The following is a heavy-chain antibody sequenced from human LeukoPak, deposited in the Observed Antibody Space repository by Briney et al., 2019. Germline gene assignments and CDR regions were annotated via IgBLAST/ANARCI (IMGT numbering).Heavy chain of an antibody. Sequence: SETLSLTCTVSGGSISSSSSYWGWVRQPPGKGLEWIGSIYYSGSTYYNPSLKSRVTISADTSKTQFSLKLTSVTAADTAVYYCARHETYSGCCLDYWGQGALVTVSS. J-gene: IGHJ4*02. D-gene: IGHD1-26*01. CDR1: GGSISSSSSY. V-gene: IGHV4-39*01. CDR3: ARHETYSGCCLDY. CDR2: IYYSGST.